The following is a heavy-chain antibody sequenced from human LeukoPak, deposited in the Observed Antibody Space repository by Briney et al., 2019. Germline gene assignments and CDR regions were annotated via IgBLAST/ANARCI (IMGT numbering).Heavy chain of an antibody. CDR2: ISAYNGNT. Sequence: GASVKVSCKASGYTFTSYGISWVRQAPGQGLEWMGWISAYNGNTNYAQKLQGRVTMTTDTSTSTAYMELRSLRSDDTAVYYCARVRYDFWSGYYSDYWGQGTLVTVSS. V-gene: IGHV1-18*01. J-gene: IGHJ4*02. CDR1: GYTFTSYG. D-gene: IGHD3-3*01. CDR3: ARVRYDFWSGYYSDY.